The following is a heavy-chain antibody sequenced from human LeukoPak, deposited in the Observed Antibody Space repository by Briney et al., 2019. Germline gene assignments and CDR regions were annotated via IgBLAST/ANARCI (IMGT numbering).Heavy chain of an antibody. Sequence: GGSLRLSCAASGFTFSSYGMHWVRQAPGKGLEWVAFIRYDGSNKYYADSVKGRFTISRDNSKNTLYLQMNSLRAEDTAVYYCAKHLTPIARYQLQADYWGQGTLVTVSS. CDR1: GFTFSSYG. D-gene: IGHD2-2*01. J-gene: IGHJ4*02. CDR2: IRYDGSNK. CDR3: AKHLTPIARYQLQADY. V-gene: IGHV3-30*02.